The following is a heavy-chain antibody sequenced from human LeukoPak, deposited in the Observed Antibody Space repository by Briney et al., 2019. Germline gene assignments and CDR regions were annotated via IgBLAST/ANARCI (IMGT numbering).Heavy chain of an antibody. CDR3: ARIGGINEGIQLWPLDY. D-gene: IGHD5-18*01. Sequence: SQTLSLTCTVSGGSISSGGYYWSWIRQPPGKGLEWIGEINHSGSTNYNPSLKSRVTISVDTSKNQFSLKLSSVTAADTAVYYCARIGGINEGIQLWPLDYWGQGTLVTVSS. V-gene: IGHV4-30-2*01. J-gene: IGHJ4*02. CDR2: INHSGST. CDR1: GGSISSGGYY.